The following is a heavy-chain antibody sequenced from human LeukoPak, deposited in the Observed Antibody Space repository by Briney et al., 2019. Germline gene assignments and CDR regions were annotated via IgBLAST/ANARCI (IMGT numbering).Heavy chain of an antibody. D-gene: IGHD3-10*01. Sequence: SETLSLTCTVSGGSISSGSYYWSWIRQPPGKGLEWIGYIYYSGSTNYNPSLKSRVTISVDTSKNQFSLKLSSVTAADTAVYYCARHYYGSGSYRLWFDPWGQGTLVTVSS. CDR3: ARHYYGSGSYRLWFDP. CDR2: IYYSGST. CDR1: GGSISSGSYY. J-gene: IGHJ5*02. V-gene: IGHV4-61*01.